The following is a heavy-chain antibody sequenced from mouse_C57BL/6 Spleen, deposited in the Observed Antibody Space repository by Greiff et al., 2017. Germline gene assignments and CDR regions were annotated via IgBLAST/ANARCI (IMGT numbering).Heavy chain of an antibody. V-gene: IGHV1-50*01. CDR3: ARSAQATLDY. CDR2: IDPSDSYT. CDR1: GYTFTSYW. D-gene: IGHD3-2*02. Sequence: VQLQQPGAELVKPGASVKLSCKASGYTFTSYWMQWVKQRPGQGLEWIGEIDPSDSYTNSNQKFKGKATLTVDTSSSTAYMQLSSLTSEDSAVYYCARSAQATLDYWGQGTTLTVSS. J-gene: IGHJ2*01.